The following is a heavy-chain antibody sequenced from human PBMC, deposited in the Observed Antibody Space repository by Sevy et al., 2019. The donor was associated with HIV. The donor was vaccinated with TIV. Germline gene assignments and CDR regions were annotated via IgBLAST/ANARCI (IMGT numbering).Heavy chain of an antibody. Sequence: SETLSLTCIVSGDSISSYYWSWIRQPAGKGLQWIGRICTSGTTNYNPSLKSRVTMSVDTSKNHFSLKLGSVTAADTAVYYCARDRGVLYYFDYWGQGTLVTVSS. CDR2: ICTSGTT. CDR1: GDSISSYY. CDR3: ARDRGVLYYFDY. D-gene: IGHD3-10*01. J-gene: IGHJ4*02. V-gene: IGHV4-4*07.